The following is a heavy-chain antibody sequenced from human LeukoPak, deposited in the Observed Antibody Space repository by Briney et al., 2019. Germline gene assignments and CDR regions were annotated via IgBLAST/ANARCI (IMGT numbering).Heavy chain of an antibody. J-gene: IGHJ4*02. D-gene: IGHD6-19*01. CDR3: ARGKRNSSGWYYFDY. CDR1: GGSISSSSYY. CDR2: IYYSGST. Sequence: SSQTLSLTCTVSGGSISSSSYYWGWIRQPPGKGLEWIGSIYYSGSTYYNPSLKSRVTISVDTSKNQFSLKLSSVTAADTAVYYCARGKRNSSGWYYFDYWGQGTLVTVSS. V-gene: IGHV4-39*07.